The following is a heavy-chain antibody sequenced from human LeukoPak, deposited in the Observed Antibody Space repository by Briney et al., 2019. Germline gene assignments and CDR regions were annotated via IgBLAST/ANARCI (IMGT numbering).Heavy chain of an antibody. CDR1: GYSFTSYW. CDR2: IYPGDSDT. V-gene: IGHV5-51*01. Sequence: GESLKISCKGSGYSFTSYWIGWVRQMPGKGLEWMGIIYPGDSDTRYSPSFQGQVTISADKSISTAYLQWSSLKASDTAMYYWAXXPSXXXXSYEIAYYFDYWGQGTLVTVSS. J-gene: IGHJ4*02. D-gene: IGHD5-18*01. CDR3: AXXPSXXXXSYEIAYYFDY.